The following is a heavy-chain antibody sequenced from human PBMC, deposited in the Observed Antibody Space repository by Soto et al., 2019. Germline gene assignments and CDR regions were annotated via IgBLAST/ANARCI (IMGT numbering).Heavy chain of an antibody. CDR2: IIPMFGTS. CDR1: GVTFTNYA. J-gene: IGHJ6*02. Sequence: SGKVCCEASGVTFTNYAISWVLQAPGQGREWMGAIIPMFGTSSYAQRSQGTVTITADDSTSTAYMGLSSLRSEDTAVYYCAGGVRTGNYGMDVWGQGTTVTVSS. D-gene: IGHD3-10*01. V-gene: IGHV1-69*13. CDR3: AGGVRTGNYGMDV.